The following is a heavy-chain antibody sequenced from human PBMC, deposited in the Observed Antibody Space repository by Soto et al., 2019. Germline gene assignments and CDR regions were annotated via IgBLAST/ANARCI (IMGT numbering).Heavy chain of an antibody. J-gene: IGHJ4*02. V-gene: IGHV4-61*01. CDR3: ASGNLAAAGSFDY. Sequence: SETLSLTCTLSGGSLSGGSYHWSWIRQSPGKGLEWLAYIYYTGSTNYSPSLQSRVTISLHTSKNQFSLKVSSVTAADTAVYFCASGNLAAAGSFDYWGQGALVTVSS. CDR1: GGSLSGGSYH. D-gene: IGHD6-13*01. CDR2: IYYTGST.